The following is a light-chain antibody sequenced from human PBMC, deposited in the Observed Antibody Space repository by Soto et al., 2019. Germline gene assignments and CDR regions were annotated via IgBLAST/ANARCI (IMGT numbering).Light chain of an antibody. CDR2: GAS. CDR1: QSVSSSY. J-gene: IGKJ1*01. Sequence: ESVLTQSPGTLSLSPGERATLSCRASQSVSSSYLAWYQQKPGQAPRLLIYGASSRATDIPDRFSGSGSGTDFTLTISRLEPEDFAVYYCQQYGSSPQTFGQGTKVETK. CDR3: QQYGSSPQT. V-gene: IGKV3-20*01.